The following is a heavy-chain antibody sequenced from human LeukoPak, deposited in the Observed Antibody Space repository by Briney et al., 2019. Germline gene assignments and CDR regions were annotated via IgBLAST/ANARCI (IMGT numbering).Heavy chain of an antibody. J-gene: IGHJ4*02. CDR1: GFTFSDYY. CDR2: ISSSGSTI. Sequence: PGGSLRLSCAASGFTFSDYYMSWLRQAPGKGLEWVSYISSSGSTIYYADSVKGRFTISRDNAKNSLYLQMNSLRAEDTAVYYCARVGTIFGVARYYFDYGGQGTLVTVSS. CDR3: ARVGTIFGVARYYFDY. V-gene: IGHV3-11*01. D-gene: IGHD3-3*01.